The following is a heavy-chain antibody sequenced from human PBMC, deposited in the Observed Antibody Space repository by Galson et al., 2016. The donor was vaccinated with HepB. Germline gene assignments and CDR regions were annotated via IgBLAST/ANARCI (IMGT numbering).Heavy chain of an antibody. CDR2: IYHSGST. D-gene: IGHD2-21*02. Sequence: PLSLTCAVSGGSISSGGYSWNWIRQPPGKGLEWIGYIYHSGSTYYNPSLKSRVTISVDRSKNQFSLKLSSVTAADTAVYYCARGSCGGDCYSFNLDAFDIWGQGTMVTVSS. V-gene: IGHV4-30-2*01. CDR1: GGSISSGGYS. CDR3: ARGSCGGDCYSFNLDAFDI. J-gene: IGHJ3*02.